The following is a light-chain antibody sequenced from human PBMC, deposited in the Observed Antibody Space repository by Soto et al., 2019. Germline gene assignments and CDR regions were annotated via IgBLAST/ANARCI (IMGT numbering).Light chain of an antibody. CDR1: QSTSSY. CDR3: QQHGSSPWT. J-gene: IGKJ1*01. Sequence: DIQITLSPSSLSASVGDRVTITCRATQSTSSYLNWDQQKPGHAPKLLIEAASSRATGSPERFRGGGSGTAFTLTISRLEPEDFSVYYCQQHGSSPWTFGQGTKV. CDR2: AAS. V-gene: IGKV1-39*01.